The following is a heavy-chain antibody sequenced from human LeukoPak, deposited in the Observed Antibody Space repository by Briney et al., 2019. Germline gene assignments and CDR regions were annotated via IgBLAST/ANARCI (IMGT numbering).Heavy chain of an antibody. CDR3: AREGAGDSGRFHSYFDH. D-gene: IGHD1-26*01. J-gene: IGHJ4*02. Sequence: GGSLRLSCGDSGLTFSSFAMSWVRQAPGKGLEWVSGVGNSGGGRYYADSVQGRFTISRDNSKSTLYLQMTSLRVEDTAIYYCAREGAGDSGRFHSYFDHWGQGILVTVSS. CDR2: VGNSGGGR. CDR1: GLTFSSFA. V-gene: IGHV3-23*01.